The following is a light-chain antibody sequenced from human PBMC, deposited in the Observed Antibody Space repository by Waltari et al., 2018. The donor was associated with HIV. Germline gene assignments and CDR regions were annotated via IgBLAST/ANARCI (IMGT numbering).Light chain of an antibody. J-gene: IGLJ2*01. CDR1: SSDVGGYNL. V-gene: IGLV2-23*02. CDR2: EVS. CDR3: CAYAGSTTYVI. Sequence: QSALTQPASVSGSPGQSITISCTGTSSDVGGYNLVSWYQQHPGKATKLMISEVSKRPSGVSNRFSGSKSGNTSSLTISGHQAEDEAYYYCCAYAGSTTYVIFGGGTKLTVL.